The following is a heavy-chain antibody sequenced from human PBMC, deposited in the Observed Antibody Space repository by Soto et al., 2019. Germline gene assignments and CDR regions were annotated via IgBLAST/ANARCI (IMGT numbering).Heavy chain of an antibody. Sequence: QVQLVQSGAEVKKPGSSVKVSCKASGGTFSSYAISWVRQAPGQGLEWMGGIIPIFGTANYAQKFQGRVKIPADKSTSTAYMELSSLRSEDTAVYYCARDKGYYYGSGSYRLDPWGQGTLVTVSS. CDR3: ARDKGYYYGSGSYRLDP. V-gene: IGHV1-69*06. CDR2: IIPIFGTA. J-gene: IGHJ5*02. D-gene: IGHD3-10*01. CDR1: GGTFSSYA.